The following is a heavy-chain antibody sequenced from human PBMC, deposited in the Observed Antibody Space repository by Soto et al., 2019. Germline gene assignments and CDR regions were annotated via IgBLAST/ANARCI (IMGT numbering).Heavy chain of an antibody. V-gene: IGHV5-10-1*01. D-gene: IGHD1-26*01. J-gene: IGHJ5*02. CDR2: IDPSDSYT. Sequence: GESLKISCKGSGYSFTSYWISWVRQMPGKGLEWMGRIDPSDSYTNYSPSFQGHVTISADKSISTAYLQWSSLKASDTAMYYCARRVGRTVGHTTTWEGWFDPWGQGNLVTVSS. CDR3: ARRVGRTVGHTTTWEGWFDP. CDR1: GYSFTSYW.